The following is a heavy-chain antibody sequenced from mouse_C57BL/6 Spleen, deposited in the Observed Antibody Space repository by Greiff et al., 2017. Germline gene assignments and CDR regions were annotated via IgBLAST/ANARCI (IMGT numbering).Heavy chain of an antibody. J-gene: IGHJ3*01. V-gene: IGHV2-6*01. CDR2: IWGVGST. Sequence: VQLVESGPGLVAPSQSLSITCTVSGFSLTSYGVDWVRQSPGKGLEWLGVIWGVGSTNYNSALKSSLSISKDNSKSQVFLKMNSLQTDDTAMYYCASEDIYYGNYPLADWGQGTPVTVSA. D-gene: IGHD2-1*01. CDR3: ASEDIYYGNYPLAD. CDR1: GFSLTSYG.